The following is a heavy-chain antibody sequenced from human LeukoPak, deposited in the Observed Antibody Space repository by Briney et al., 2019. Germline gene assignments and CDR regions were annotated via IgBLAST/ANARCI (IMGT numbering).Heavy chain of an antibody. Sequence: SETLSLTCAVYGGSFSGYYWSWIRQPPGKGLEWIGEINHSGSTNYNPSLKSRVTISVDTSKNQFSLKLSSVTAADTAVYYCARGSWFGNFFPYYYYMDVWGKGTTVTVSS. J-gene: IGHJ6*03. CDR3: ARGSWFGNFFPYYYYMDV. CDR1: GGSFSGYY. CDR2: INHSGST. D-gene: IGHD3-10*01. V-gene: IGHV4-34*01.